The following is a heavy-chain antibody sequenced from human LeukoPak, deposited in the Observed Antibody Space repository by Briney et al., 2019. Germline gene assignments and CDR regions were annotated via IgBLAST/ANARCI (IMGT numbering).Heavy chain of an antibody. J-gene: IGHJ3*02. V-gene: IGHV1-24*01. Sequence: ASVKVSCKVSGYTLTELSMHWVRQAPGKGLEWMGGFDPEDGETIYAQKFQGRVTMTEDTSTDTAYMELSSPRSEDTAVYYCATRITIFGVVIPPLDAFDIWGQGTMVTVSS. D-gene: IGHD3-3*01. CDR2: FDPEDGET. CDR3: ATRITIFGVVIPPLDAFDI. CDR1: GYTLTELS.